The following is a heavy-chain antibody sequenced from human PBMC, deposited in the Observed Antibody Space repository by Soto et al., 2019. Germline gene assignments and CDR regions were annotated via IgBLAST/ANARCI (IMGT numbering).Heavy chain of an antibody. J-gene: IGHJ4*02. V-gene: IGHV3-21*01. Sequence: PAGSIRLSGAASGVTFSSYSMNWVRQAPGKGLEWVSSISSSSSYIYYADSVKGRFTISRDNAKNSLYLQMNSLRAEDTAVYYCAREYSSSSGPVDYWGQGTLVTVSS. CDR2: ISSSSSYI. CDR3: AREYSSSSGPVDY. CDR1: GVTFSSYS. D-gene: IGHD6-6*01.